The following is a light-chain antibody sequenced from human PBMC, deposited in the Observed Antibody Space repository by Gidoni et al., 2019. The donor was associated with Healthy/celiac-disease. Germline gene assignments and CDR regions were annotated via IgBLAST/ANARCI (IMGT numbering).Light chain of an antibody. CDR3: SSYTSSSTSPV. V-gene: IGLV2-14*01. J-gene: IGLJ3*02. Sequence: QSALTQPASVSGSPGQSITISCTGTSSDVGGYNYVSWYQQHPGKAPKPMIYEVSNRPSGVSNRFSGSKSGNTASLTISGLQAEDEADYYCSSYTSSSTSPVFGGGTKLTVL. CDR2: EVS. CDR1: SSDVGGYNY.